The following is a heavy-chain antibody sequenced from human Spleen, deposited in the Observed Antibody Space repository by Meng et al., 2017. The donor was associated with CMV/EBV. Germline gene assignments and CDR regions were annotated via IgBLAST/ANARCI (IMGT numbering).Heavy chain of an antibody. V-gene: IGHV4-34*01. Sequence: LTCAVYGGSFSGYGWSWIRQPPGKGLAWIGDINHSRSTNYNPSLKSRVTISVDTSQNQFSLTLSSVTAADTAVHYCARGDGRSFDYWGQGILVTVSS. J-gene: IGHJ4*02. CDR2: INHSRST. CDR1: GGSFSGYG. CDR3: ARGDGRSFDY. D-gene: IGHD5-24*01.